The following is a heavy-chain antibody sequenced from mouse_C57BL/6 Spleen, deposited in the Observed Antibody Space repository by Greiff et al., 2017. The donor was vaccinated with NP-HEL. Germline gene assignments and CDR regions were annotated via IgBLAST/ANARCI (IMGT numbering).Heavy chain of an antibody. V-gene: IGHV1-7*01. D-gene: IGHD2-5*01. J-gene: IGHJ2*01. CDR3: AREGNYSNFYFDY. CDR2: INPSSGYT. CDR1: GYTFTSYW. Sequence: QVHVKQSGAELAKPGASVKLSCKASGYTFTSYWMHWVKQRPGQGLEWIGYINPSSGYTKYNQKFKDKATLTADKSSSTAYMQLSSLTYEDSAVYYCAREGNYSNFYFDYWGQGTTLTVSS.